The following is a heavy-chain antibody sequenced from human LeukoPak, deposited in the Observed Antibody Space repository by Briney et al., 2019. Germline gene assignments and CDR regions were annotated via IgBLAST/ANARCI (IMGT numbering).Heavy chain of an antibody. J-gene: IGHJ4*02. D-gene: IGHD5-24*01. CDR3: ARGELKVFDY. Sequence: SQTLSLTCTVSGGSISSGSYYWSWIRQPAGKGLEWIGRIYTSGSTNYNPSLKSRVTMSVDTSKNQFSLKLSSVTAADTAVYYCARGELKVFDYWGQGTLVTVSS. CDR1: GGSISSGSYY. V-gene: IGHV4-61*02. CDR2: IYTSGST.